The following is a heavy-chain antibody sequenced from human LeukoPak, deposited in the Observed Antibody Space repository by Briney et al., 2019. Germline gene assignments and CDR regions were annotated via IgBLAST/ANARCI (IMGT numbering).Heavy chain of an antibody. Sequence: PSETLSLTCAVYGGSFSGYYWSWIRQPPGKGLEWVGNVYYSGSTNYNPSIKSRVTISVDTSKNQFSLKLSSVTAADTAVYYCAREGSDYYSYYGMDVWGQGTTVTVSS. CDR1: GGSFSGYY. J-gene: IGHJ6*02. CDR2: VYYSGST. V-gene: IGHV4-59*01. CDR3: AREGSDYYSYYGMDV.